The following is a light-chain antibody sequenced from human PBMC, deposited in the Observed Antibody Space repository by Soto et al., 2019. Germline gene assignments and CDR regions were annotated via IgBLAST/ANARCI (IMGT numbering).Light chain of an antibody. CDR2: DTS. V-gene: IGKV3-15*01. J-gene: IGKJ4*01. CDR3: QQYNNRPRAT. CDR1: QSVSSS. Sequence: EIVVTQSPATLSVSPGERVTLSCRASQSVSSSLAWYQQRPGQAPRLLIYDTSTRAAGISARFSGSGSGTEFTLIISSLQSEDFAVYYCQQYNNRPRATFGGGTKVETK.